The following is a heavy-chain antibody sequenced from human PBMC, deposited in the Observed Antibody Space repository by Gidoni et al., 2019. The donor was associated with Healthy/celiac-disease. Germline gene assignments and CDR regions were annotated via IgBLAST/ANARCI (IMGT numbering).Heavy chain of an antibody. D-gene: IGHD4-4*01. Sequence: QVQLVESGGGVVQPGRSLRLSCAASGVTFSRNDMHWVRQAPGKGLEWVAVISYDGSNKYYADSVKGRFTISRDNSKNTLYLQMNSLRAEDTAVYYCARDFLVGMTTVYYYYMDVWGKGTTVTVSS. V-gene: IGHV3-30*01. CDR2: ISYDGSNK. CDR3: ARDFLVGMTTVYYYYMDV. CDR1: GVTFSRND. J-gene: IGHJ6*03.